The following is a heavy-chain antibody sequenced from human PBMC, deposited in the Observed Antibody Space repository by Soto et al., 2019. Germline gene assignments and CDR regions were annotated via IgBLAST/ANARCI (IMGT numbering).Heavy chain of an antibody. CDR1: GFTFSSYG. Sequence: GGSLRLSCAASGFTFSSYGMHWVRQAPGKGLEWVAVIWYDGSNKYYADSVKGRFTISRDNSKNTLYLQMNSLRAEVTAVYYCVREEQQLVRSMDVWGQGTTVTVSS. J-gene: IGHJ6*02. D-gene: IGHD6-13*01. V-gene: IGHV3-33*01. CDR2: IWYDGSNK. CDR3: VREEQQLVRSMDV.